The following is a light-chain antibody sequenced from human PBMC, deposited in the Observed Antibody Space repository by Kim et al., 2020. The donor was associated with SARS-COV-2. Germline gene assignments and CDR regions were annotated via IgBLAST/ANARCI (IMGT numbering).Light chain of an antibody. CDR1: NIGSKS. J-gene: IGLJ2*01. CDR2: YDS. CDR3: QVWDSSSDPVV. V-gene: IGLV3-21*04. Sequence: SYELTQPPSVSVAPGKTARITCGGNNIGSKSVHWYQQKPGQAPVLVIYYDSDRPSGIPERFSGSNSGNTATLTISRVEAGDEADYYCQVWDSSSDPVVLGGGTQRTVL.